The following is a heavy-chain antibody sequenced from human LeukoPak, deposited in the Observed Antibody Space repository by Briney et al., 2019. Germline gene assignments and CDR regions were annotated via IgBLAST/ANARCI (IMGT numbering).Heavy chain of an antibody. D-gene: IGHD1-26*01. CDR2: FDPEDGET. CDR1: GYTLTELS. J-gene: IGHJ6*03. V-gene: IGHV1-24*01. CDR3: ATAVGATPGYYYMDV. Sequence: ASVKVSCKVSGYTLTELSMHWVRQAPGKGLEWMGGFDPEDGETIYAQKFQGRVTMTEDTSTDTAYMELSSLRSEDTAVYYCATAVGATPGYYYMDVWGKGTTVTVSS.